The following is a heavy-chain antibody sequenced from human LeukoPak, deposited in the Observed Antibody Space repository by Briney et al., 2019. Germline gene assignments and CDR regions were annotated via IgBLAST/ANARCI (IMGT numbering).Heavy chain of an antibody. CDR2: IYYTGST. CDR3: ARRDNSGWNYFDY. V-gene: IGHV4-59*08. J-gene: IGHJ4*02. CDR1: GGSISSYY. D-gene: IGHD3-22*01. Sequence: SETLSLTCTVSGGSISSYYWSWIRQPAGEGLEWIGYIYYTGSTNYNPSLKSRVTIAVDTSKNQFSLKLSSVTAADTAVYYCARRDNSGWNYFDYWGQGTLVTVSS.